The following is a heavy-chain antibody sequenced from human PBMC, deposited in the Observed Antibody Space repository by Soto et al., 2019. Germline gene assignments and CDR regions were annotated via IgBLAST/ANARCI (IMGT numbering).Heavy chain of an antibody. CDR1: GFTFSSYA. D-gene: IGHD3-10*01. J-gene: IGHJ5*02. CDR2: ISASGSSA. CDR3: AARSGMGWFDP. Sequence: PGGSLRLSCAASGFTFSSYAMSWVRQAPGKGLEWVSTISASGSSASYADSVKGRFTISRDNSESTMSLQMNSLRADDTAVYNCAARSGMGWFDPWGQGTLVTVS. V-gene: IGHV3-23*01.